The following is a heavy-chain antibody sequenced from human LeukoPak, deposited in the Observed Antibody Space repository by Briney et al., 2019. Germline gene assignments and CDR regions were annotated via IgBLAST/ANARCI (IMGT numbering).Heavy chain of an antibody. V-gene: IGHV3-48*04. CDR1: GFTFSSYS. Sequence: GGSLRLSCAASGFTFSSYSMNWVRQAPGKGLEWVSYISSSSSTIYYADSVKGRFTISRDNAKNSLYLQVNSLRAGDTAVYYCARGTGTFDYWGQGTLVTVSS. CDR2: ISSSSSTI. J-gene: IGHJ4*02. D-gene: IGHD1-7*01. CDR3: ARGTGTFDY.